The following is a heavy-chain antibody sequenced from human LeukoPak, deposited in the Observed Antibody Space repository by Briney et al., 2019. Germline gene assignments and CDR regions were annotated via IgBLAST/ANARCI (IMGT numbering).Heavy chain of an antibody. CDR3: ARGGNSGSYWFDP. CDR1: GGSISSYS. D-gene: IGHD4-23*01. V-gene: IGHV4-59*12. Sequence: SETLSLTCTVSGGSISSYSWICIRPPPAKSLEWIGYIYYSGSTYYNPSLKSRVTISVDTSKNQFSLKLSSVTAADTAVYYCARGGNSGSYWFDPWGQGTLVTVSS. CDR2: IYYSGST. J-gene: IGHJ5*02.